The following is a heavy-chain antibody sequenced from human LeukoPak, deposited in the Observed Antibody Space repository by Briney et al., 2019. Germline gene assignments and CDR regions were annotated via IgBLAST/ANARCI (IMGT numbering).Heavy chain of an antibody. Sequence: GGSLRLSCVASGFTFSSYAMTWVRQAPGKGPEWVSSITYSDSRTYYADSVKGRFTISRDNSKNTLYLQMNSLRAEDTAVYYCAKDQTYQLLWGFFDYWGQGTLVTVSS. CDR3: AKDQTYQLLWGFFDY. CDR1: GFTFSSYA. J-gene: IGHJ4*02. V-gene: IGHV3-23*01. CDR2: ITYSDSRT. D-gene: IGHD2-2*01.